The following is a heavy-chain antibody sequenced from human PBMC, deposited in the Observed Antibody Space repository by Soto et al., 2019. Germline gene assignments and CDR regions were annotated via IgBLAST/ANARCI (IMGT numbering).Heavy chain of an antibody. V-gene: IGHV1-18*01. CDR2: INVYNGKT. Sequence: ASVKVSCKASGYTFTNYGISWVRQAPGQGLEWMGWINVYNGKTNYAQKVQGRVTMTTDTSTSTAYMELRSLRSDDTAVYYCARGVGSGSYSNQYNWFDPWGQGTLVTVSS. D-gene: IGHD3-10*01. CDR1: GYTFTNYG. J-gene: IGHJ5*02. CDR3: ARGVGSGSYSNQYNWFDP.